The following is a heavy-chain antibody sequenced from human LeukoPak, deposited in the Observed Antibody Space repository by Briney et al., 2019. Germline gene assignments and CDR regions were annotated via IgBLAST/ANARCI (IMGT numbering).Heavy chain of an antibody. CDR1: GGTFSSYA. D-gene: IGHD3-10*01. CDR2: IIPIFGTA. CDR3: ARCGSGARNIFYYFDY. J-gene: IGHJ4*02. V-gene: IGHV1-69*05. Sequence: SVNVSCKASGGTFSSYAISWVRQAPGQGLEWMGGIIPIFGTANYAQKFQGRVTITTDESTSTAYMELSSLRSEDTAVYYCARCGSGARNIFYYFDYWGQGTLVTVSS.